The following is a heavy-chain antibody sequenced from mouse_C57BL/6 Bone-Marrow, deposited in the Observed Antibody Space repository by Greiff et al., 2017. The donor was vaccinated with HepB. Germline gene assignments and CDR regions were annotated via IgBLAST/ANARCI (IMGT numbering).Heavy chain of an antibody. CDR3: ARGPYDYDWYFDV. D-gene: IGHD2-4*01. Sequence: QVQLQQPGAELVKPGASVKMSCKASGYTFTSFWITWVKQRPGQGLEWIGDIYPGSGSTNYNEKFKSKATLTVDTSSSTAYMQLSSLTSEDSAVYYCARGPYDYDWYFDVWGTGTTVTVSS. CDR1: GYTFTSFW. J-gene: IGHJ1*03. CDR2: IYPGSGST. V-gene: IGHV1-55*01.